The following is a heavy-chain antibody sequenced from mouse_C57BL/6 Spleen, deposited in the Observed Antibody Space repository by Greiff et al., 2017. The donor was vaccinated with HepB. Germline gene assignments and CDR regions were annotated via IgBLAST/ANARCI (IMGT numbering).Heavy chain of an antibody. J-gene: IGHJ4*01. CDR1: GYTFTSYW. Sequence: QVHVKQSGAELVKPGASVKLSCKASGYTFTSYWMHWVKQRPGRGLEWIGRIDPNSGGTKYNEKFKSKATLTVDKPSSTAYMQLSSLTSEDSAVYYCARRYYGNYDYAMDYWGQGTSVTVSS. CDR2: IDPNSGGT. D-gene: IGHD2-1*01. V-gene: IGHV1-72*01. CDR3: ARRYYGNYDYAMDY.